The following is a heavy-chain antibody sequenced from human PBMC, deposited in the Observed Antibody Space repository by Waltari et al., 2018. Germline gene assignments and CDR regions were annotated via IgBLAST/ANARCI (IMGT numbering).Heavy chain of an antibody. J-gene: IGHJ4*02. D-gene: IGHD2-15*01. V-gene: IGHV4-4*02. Sequence: QLQLPESGPGLVKPSGTLSLTCAVSGVSLTNTDFWSWVRQPPGKGLEWIGQIHRSGRTNYNPSFASRVSMSIDTSNNHFSLMVTSATAADTAVYYCARDRGRGLYLDSWGQGTLVTVSP. CDR1: GVSLTNTDF. CDR3: ARDRGRGLYLDS. CDR2: IHRSGRT.